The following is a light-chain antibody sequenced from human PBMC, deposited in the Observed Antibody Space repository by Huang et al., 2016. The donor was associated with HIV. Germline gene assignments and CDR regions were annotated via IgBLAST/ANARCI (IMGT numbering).Light chain of an antibody. V-gene: IGKV1-39*01. CDR3: QQSQNTPWT. J-gene: IGKJ1*01. CDR1: HNINSN. Sequence: DIQMTQSPSSLSASIGDRVTMTCRASHNINSNLNWYQQKPGKAPKLLIFIATYLASGGPSRFSGSGSVTHFTLTINGLQPEDLATYFCQQSQNTPWTFGQGSRLEIK. CDR2: IAT.